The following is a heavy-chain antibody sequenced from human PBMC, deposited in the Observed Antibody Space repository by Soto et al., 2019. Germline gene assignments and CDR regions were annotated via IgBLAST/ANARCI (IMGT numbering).Heavy chain of an antibody. V-gene: IGHV3-30*18. Sequence: GESLKISCAASGFTFSSYGMHWVRQAPGKGLEWVAVISYDGSNKYYADSVKGRFTISRDNSKNTLYLQMNSLRAEDTAVYYCAKNTWGPATHGNAIFDYWGQGTLVTVSS. J-gene: IGHJ4*02. CDR1: GFTFSSYG. D-gene: IGHD2-15*01. CDR3: AKNTWGPATHGNAIFDY. CDR2: ISYDGSNK.